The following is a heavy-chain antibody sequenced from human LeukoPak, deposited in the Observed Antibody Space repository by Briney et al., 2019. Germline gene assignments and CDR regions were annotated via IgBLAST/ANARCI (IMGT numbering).Heavy chain of an antibody. V-gene: IGHV3-23*01. CDR2: ISGRFSDT. D-gene: IGHD3-10*01. CDR1: GFTFSTYA. CDR3: AKDLGLWFGELALKNNFDY. J-gene: IGHJ4*02. Sequence: PGGSLRLSCAASGFTFSTYAMSWVRQAPGKGLEWVSVISGRFSDTYYADSVRGRFTISRDNSKNTLYLQMNSLRAEDTAVYYCAKDLGLWFGELALKNNFDYWGQGTLVTVSS.